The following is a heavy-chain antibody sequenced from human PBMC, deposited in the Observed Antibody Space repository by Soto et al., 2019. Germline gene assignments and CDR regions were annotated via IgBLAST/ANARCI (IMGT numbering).Heavy chain of an antibody. CDR3: ARDSPIGSTFSGYDAIDY. V-gene: IGHV1-69*08. J-gene: IGHJ4*02. CDR2: INPLLNIA. Sequence: QVQLVQSGAEVKKPGSSVKVSCKASGGPFSNDIITWVRQAPGQGLEWMGRINPLLNIANYAQKFQGRVTITADRSTGTAYMELNSLRSEDTAVYYCARDSPIGSTFSGYDAIDYWGQGTLVTVSS. CDR1: GGPFSNDI. D-gene: IGHD5-12*01.